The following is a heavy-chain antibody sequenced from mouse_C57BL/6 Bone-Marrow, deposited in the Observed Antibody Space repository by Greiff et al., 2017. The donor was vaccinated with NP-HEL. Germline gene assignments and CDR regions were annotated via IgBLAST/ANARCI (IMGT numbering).Heavy chain of an antibody. CDR2: IRNKANGYTT. V-gene: IGHV7-3*01. CDR1: GFTFTDYY. D-gene: IGHD2-4*01. CDR3: ARYNGLPAWFAY. J-gene: IGHJ3*01. Sequence: EVKLVESGGGLVQPGGSLSLSCAASGFTFTDYYMSWVRQPPGKALEWLGFIRNKANGYTTEYSASVKGRFTISRDNSQSILYLQMNALRAEDSATYYCARYNGLPAWFAYWGQGTLVTVSA.